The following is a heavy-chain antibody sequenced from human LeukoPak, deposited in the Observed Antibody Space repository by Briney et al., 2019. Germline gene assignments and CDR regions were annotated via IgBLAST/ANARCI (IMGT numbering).Heavy chain of an antibody. CDR2: IYYSGST. CDR3: AKEAPTDYAFDI. V-gene: IGHV4-39*07. CDR1: GGSISSYY. J-gene: IGHJ3*02. Sequence: SETLSLTCTVSGGSISSYYWGWIRQPPGKGLEWIGNIYYSGSTYYNPSLKSRVTISVDTSKKQLSLRPSSVTAADTAVYYCAKEAPTDYAFDIWGQGTMVTVS. D-gene: IGHD3/OR15-3a*01.